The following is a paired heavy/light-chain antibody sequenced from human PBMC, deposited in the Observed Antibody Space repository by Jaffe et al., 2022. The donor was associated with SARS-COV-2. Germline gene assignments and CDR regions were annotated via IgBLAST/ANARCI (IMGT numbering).Light chain of an antibody. J-gene: IGKJ1*01. CDR2: GAS. Sequence: EIVLTQSPGTLSLSPGERATLSCRASQRVSSNYLAWYQQKPGRAPRLLIYGASTRATGIPDRFSGSGSGTDFTLTVSRLEPEDFAVYYCQLYGNSQWTFGQGTKVEIK. CDR1: QRVSSNY. V-gene: IGKV3-20*01. CDR3: QLYGNSQWT.
Heavy chain of an antibody. J-gene: IGHJ6*03. CDR2: IKSKTDGETT. D-gene: IGHD2-2*01. CDR3: TTEIFYCSSTTSCDYYYMDV. Sequence: EVQLVESGGGLVNPGGSLRLSCAASGFTFSNAWMSWVRQAPGKGLEWVGRIKSKTDGETTDYAAPAKGRFTISRDDSKNTLHLQMNSLKTEDTAVYYCTTEIFYCSSTTSCDYYYMDVWGKGTTVTVSS. CDR1: GFTFSNAW. V-gene: IGHV3-15*01.